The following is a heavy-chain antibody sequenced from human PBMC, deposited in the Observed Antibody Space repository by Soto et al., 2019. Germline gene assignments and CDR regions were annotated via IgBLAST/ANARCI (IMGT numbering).Heavy chain of an antibody. Sequence: ASVKVSCKASGYTFTGYYMHWVRQAPGQWLEWMGWINPNSGGTNYAQKFQGRVTMTRDTSISTAYMELSRLRSDDTAVYYCAREGEGFWSGYYRAGNWFDPWGQGTLVTVSS. J-gene: IGHJ5*02. CDR3: AREGEGFWSGYYRAGNWFDP. V-gene: IGHV1-2*02. CDR2: INPNSGGT. D-gene: IGHD3-3*01. CDR1: GYTFTGYY.